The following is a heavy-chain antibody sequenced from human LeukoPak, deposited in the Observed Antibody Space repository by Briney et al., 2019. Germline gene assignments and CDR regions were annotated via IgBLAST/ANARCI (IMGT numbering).Heavy chain of an antibody. V-gene: IGHV3-20*04. CDR1: GFTFDDYV. CDR3: ARGGYDYGMDV. J-gene: IGHJ6*02. D-gene: IGHD6-13*01. CDR2: INWNGGST. Sequence: GSLRLSCAASGFTFDDYVMSWVRLAPGKGLEWVSGINWNGGSTNYAGSVKGRFTISRDNARNSLYLQMNSLRAEDTALYYCARGGYDYGMDVWGQGTTVTVSS.